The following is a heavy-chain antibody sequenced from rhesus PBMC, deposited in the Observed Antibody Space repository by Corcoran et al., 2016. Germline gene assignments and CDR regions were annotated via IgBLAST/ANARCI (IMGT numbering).Heavy chain of an antibody. D-gene: IGHD2-2*01. CDR3: ARDKGRCTSTTCYGYGY. CDR2: ISGSGGST. V-gene: IGHV4-173*01. Sequence: QLQLQESGPGLVKPSETLSLTCAVSGGSISSNYWSWIRQPPGKGLEWIGRISGSGGSTDADPSLMSRVTISTDTSKNQFSLKLSSVTAADTAVYYCARDKGRCTSTTCYGYGYWGQGVLVTVSS. J-gene: IGHJ4*01. CDR1: GGSISSNY.